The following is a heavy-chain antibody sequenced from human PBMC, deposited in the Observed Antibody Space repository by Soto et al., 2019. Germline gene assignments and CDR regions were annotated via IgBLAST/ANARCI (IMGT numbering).Heavy chain of an antibody. CDR1: GVSITSHY. D-gene: IGHD7-27*01. CDR2: IHYSGST. V-gene: IGHV4-59*11. CDR3: TGGGPGHPFDY. J-gene: IGHJ4*02. Sequence: PSETLSLTCTVSGVSITSHYWTWIRQPPGKGLEWIGNIHYSGSTNYSPSLKSRVLISVDTSENQSSLKLSSATTADTAVYYCTGGGPGHPFDYWGQGTLVTVSS.